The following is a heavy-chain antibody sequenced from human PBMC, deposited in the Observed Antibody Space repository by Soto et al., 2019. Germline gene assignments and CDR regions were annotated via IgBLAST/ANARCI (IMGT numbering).Heavy chain of an antibody. D-gene: IGHD4-17*01. CDR1: GGTFSNSG. Sequence: QVQLVQSGAEVKKPGSSVKVSCKASGGTFSNSGFSWVRQAPGQGLEWMGVIIPIFGKANYAQKFLGRVTLTADESTSTAYMELSSLRSEDTAVYYCARIDYGGNRIFDYWGPGTLVTVSS. CDR2: IIPIFGKA. J-gene: IGHJ4*02. V-gene: IGHV1-69*12. CDR3: ARIDYGGNRIFDY.